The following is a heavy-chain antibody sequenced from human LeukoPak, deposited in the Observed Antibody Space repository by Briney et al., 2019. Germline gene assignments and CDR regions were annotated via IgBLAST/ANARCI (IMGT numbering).Heavy chain of an antibody. CDR2: IKQDGSEK. D-gene: IGHD2-2*01. V-gene: IGHV3-7*01. J-gene: IGHJ6*02. CDR1: GFTFSSYW. Sequence: PGGSLRLSCAASGFTFSSYWMSWVRQAPGKGLEWVANIKQDGSEKYYVDSVKGRFTISRDNAKNSLYLQMNSLRAEDTAVYYCARDFGKKGCSSTSCYYYYYGMDVWGRGTTVTVSS. CDR3: ARDFGKKGCSSTSCYYYYYGMDV.